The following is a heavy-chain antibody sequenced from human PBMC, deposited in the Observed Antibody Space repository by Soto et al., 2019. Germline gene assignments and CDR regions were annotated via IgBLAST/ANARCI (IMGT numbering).Heavy chain of an antibody. Sequence: EVQLVESGGGVLRPGGSLRLSCAASGFTFDDYGMSWARQAPGKVLEWVSGVNWNGGSTGYADSVKGRFTISRDNAKNALYLQINSLRAEDKAFYYCVRGASLNFDYWGQGTLVTVSS. D-gene: IGHD1-26*01. J-gene: IGHJ4*02. CDR1: GFTFDDYG. V-gene: IGHV3-20*04. CDR2: VNWNGGST. CDR3: VRGASLNFDY.